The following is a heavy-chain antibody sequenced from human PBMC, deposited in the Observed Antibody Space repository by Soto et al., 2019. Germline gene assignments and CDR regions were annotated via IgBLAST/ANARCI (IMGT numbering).Heavy chain of an antibody. J-gene: IGHJ1*01. CDR2: ISAYSGST. CDR3: ARSGIAMAGTRYFQH. CDR1: GYTFTSYY. V-gene: IGHV1-18*04. D-gene: IGHD6-19*01. Sequence: ASVKVSCKASGYTFTSYYMHWVRQAPGQGLEWMGRISAYSGSTNYAQKLQGRVTMTTDTSTSTAYMELRSLRSDDTAVYYCARSGIAMAGTRYFQHWGQGTLVTVSS.